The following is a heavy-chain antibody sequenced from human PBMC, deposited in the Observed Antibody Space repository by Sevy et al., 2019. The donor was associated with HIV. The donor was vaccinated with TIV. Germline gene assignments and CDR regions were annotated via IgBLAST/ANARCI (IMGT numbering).Heavy chain of an antibody. J-gene: IGHJ6*02. CDR2: ISSSSYI. CDR3: ARGPWEQWLVLYGMDV. D-gene: IGHD6-19*01. Sequence: GGSLRLSCAASGFTFSSYSMNWVRQAPGKGLEWVSSISSSSYIYYADSVKGRFTISRDNAKNSLYLQMNSLRAEDTAVYYCARGPWEQWLVLYGMDVWGQGTTVTVSS. V-gene: IGHV3-21*01. CDR1: GFTFSSYS.